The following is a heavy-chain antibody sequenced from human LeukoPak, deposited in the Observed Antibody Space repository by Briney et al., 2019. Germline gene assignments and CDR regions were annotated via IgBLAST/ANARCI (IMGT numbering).Heavy chain of an antibody. Sequence: PGGSLRLSCAASGFTVSSNYMSWVRQAPGKGLEWVSVIYSGGSTYYADSVKGRFTISRDNSKNTLYLQMNSLRAEDTAVYYCARGPPMVAIPRFDYWGQGTLVTVSS. CDR2: IYSGGST. CDR1: GFTVSSNY. D-gene: IGHD5-12*01. CDR3: ARGPPMVAIPRFDY. J-gene: IGHJ4*02. V-gene: IGHV3-53*01.